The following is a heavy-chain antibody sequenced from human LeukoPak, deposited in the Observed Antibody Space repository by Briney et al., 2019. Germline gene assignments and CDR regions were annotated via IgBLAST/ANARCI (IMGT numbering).Heavy chain of an antibody. V-gene: IGHV3-23*01. CDR1: GFTFSSYA. Sequence: PGRSLRLSCAASGFTFSSYAMSWVRQAPGQGLEWVSAISGSGGSTYYADSVKGRFTISRDNSKNTLYLQMNSLRAEDTAVYYCAKDGDYYDFWSGYYPYYYYYYMDVWGKGTTVTVSS. CDR3: AKDGDYYDFWSGYYPYYYYYYMDV. CDR2: ISGSGGST. D-gene: IGHD3-3*01. J-gene: IGHJ6*03.